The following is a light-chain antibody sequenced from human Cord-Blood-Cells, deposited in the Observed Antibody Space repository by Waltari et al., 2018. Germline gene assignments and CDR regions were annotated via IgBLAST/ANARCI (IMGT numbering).Light chain of an antibody. J-gene: IGLJ3*02. V-gene: IGLV2-8*01. CDR2: EVR. CDR3: SSYAGSNNLV. CDR1: SSDVGGYNY. Sequence: QSALTQPPSASGSPGQSVTISCTGTSSDVGGYNYVSWCQKHPGKAPQLMFYEVRKRPSGVTDRFSGSKSGNTASLTVSGLQAEDEADYYCSSYAGSNNLVFGGGTKLTVL.